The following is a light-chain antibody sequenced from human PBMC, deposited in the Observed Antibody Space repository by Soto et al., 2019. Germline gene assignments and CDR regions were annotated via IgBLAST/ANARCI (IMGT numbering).Light chain of an antibody. J-gene: IGKJ5*01. CDR3: QQYHNWPLIT. CDR1: QTISDN. CDR2: GAS. Sequence: EIVMTQSPATLSVSPGERVTLACRASQTISDNLVWYQQKPGQAPRLLIYGASTRATGIPARFSGSGSGAEYFLTISSLQSEDFAVYYCQQYHNWPLITFGQGTRLEI. V-gene: IGKV3-15*01.